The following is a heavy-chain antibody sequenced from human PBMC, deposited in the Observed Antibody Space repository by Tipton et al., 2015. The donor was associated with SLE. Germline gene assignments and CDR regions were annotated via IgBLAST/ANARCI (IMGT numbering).Heavy chain of an antibody. CDR2: IYHTGTT. CDR3: ARLSTDYADRSGYGYFDH. J-gene: IGHJ4*02. V-gene: IGHV4-38-2*02. D-gene: IGHD3-22*01. CDR1: GHSISSTYY. Sequence: GLVKPSETLSLICNVSGHSISSTYYWGWIRQPPGKGLEWIGNIYHTGTTYYIPSLKSRVTISIDTSKNNFSLKMTAVTAADTAVYYCARLSTDYADRSGYGYFDHWGQGTLVTVSS.